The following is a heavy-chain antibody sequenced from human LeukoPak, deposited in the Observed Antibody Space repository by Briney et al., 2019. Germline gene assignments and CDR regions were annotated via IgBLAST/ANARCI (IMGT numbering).Heavy chain of an antibody. J-gene: IGHJ4*02. CDR3: ARDSAGNDY. CDR2: IKQDGSEN. CDR1: GFTFSTYW. D-gene: IGHD6-13*01. V-gene: IGHV3-7*01. Sequence: GGSLRLSCAASGFTFSTYWMSWVRQAPGKGLEWVANIKQDGSENYYVDSVKGRFTISRDNAKNSLYLQMNSLRAEDTAMYYCARDSAGNDYWGQGTLVTVSS.